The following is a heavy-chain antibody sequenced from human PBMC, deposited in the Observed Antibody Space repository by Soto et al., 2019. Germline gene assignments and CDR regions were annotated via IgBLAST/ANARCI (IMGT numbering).Heavy chain of an antibody. V-gene: IGHV4-59*08. CDR2: IYYSGST. Sequence: SETLSLTCTVSGGSISSYDCIWIRQPPGKRLEWIGYIYYSGSTNYNPSLKSRVTISVDTSKNQFSLKLSSVTAADTAVYYCARLGLQGAFDIRGPGTRVTVS. CDR1: GGSISSYD. CDR3: ARLGLQGAFDI. D-gene: IGHD4-4*01. J-gene: IGHJ3*02.